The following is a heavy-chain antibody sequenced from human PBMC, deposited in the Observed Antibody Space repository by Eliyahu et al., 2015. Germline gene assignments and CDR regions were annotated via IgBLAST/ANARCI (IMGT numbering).Heavy chain of an antibody. J-gene: IGHJ4*02. Sequence: QITLKESGPTLVKPTQTLTLTCTFXGFSLXTSGVGVGWIRQPPGKALEWLAXIYWDDDKRYSPSLKSRLTITKDTSKNQVVLTMTNMDPVDTATYYCAHNSVPASGGSFEFDYWGQGTLVTVSS. CDR2: IYWDDDK. CDR1: GFSLXTSGVG. D-gene: IGHD2-15*01. CDR3: AHNSVPASGGSFEFDY. V-gene: IGHV2-5*02.